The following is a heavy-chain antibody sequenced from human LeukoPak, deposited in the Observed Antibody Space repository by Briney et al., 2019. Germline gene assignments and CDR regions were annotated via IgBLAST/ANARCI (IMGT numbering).Heavy chain of an antibody. CDR3: ARDTYASGGDCGY. Sequence: ASVKVSCKASGYTFTGYNMKWVGQAPGQGLEWMGGINPNSGGANYAQKFQGRVTMTRDTSISTAYMELSRLRSDDTAVYYCARDTYASGGDCGYWGQGTLVTVSS. V-gene: IGHV1-2*02. CDR1: GYTFTGYN. D-gene: IGHD2-21*01. CDR2: INPNSGGA. J-gene: IGHJ4*02.